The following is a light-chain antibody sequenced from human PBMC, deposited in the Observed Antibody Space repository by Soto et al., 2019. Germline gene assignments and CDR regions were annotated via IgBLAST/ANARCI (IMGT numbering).Light chain of an antibody. CDR3: QKYNSAPWT. CDR2: AAS. Sequence: DTQMTQSPSSLSASVGDRVTITCRASQGISNYLAWYQQKAGKPPNLLIYAASTLHSVVPSRFSGSGYGTEFTLTISSLQPEDVATYCCQKYNSAPWTFGQETKVAI. V-gene: IGKV1-27*01. CDR1: QGISNY. J-gene: IGKJ1*01.